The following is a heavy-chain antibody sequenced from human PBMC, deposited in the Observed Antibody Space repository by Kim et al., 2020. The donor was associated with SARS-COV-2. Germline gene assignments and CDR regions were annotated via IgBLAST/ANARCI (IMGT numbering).Heavy chain of an antibody. CDR3: AGDPLKNPVPLGYYYYYAMDV. CDR2: IYYSGST. CDR1: GGSISSGGYY. V-gene: IGHV4-31*03. J-gene: IGHJ6*02. Sequence: SETLSLTCTVSGGSISSGGYYWSWIRQHPGKGLEWIGYIYYSGSTYYNPSLKSRVTISVDTSKNQFSLKLGYVTAADTAVYYCAGDPLKNPVPLGYYYYYAMDVWGQGTTVTVSS.